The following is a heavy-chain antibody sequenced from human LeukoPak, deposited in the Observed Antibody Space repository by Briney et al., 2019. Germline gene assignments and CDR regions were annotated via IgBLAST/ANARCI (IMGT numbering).Heavy chain of an antibody. CDR3: ARFPFRVLRYFDWLADFDY. CDR1: GGSFSGYY. Sequence: SETLSLTCAVYGGSFSGYYWSWIRQPPGKGLEWIGGINHSGSTNYNPSLKSRVTISVDTSKNQFSLKLSSVTAADTAVYYCARFPFRVLRYFDWLADFDYWGQGTLVTVSS. J-gene: IGHJ4*02. D-gene: IGHD3-9*01. V-gene: IGHV4-34*01. CDR2: INHSGST.